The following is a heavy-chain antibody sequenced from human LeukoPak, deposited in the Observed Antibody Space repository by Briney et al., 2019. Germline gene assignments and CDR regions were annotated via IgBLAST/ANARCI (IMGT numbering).Heavy chain of an antibody. J-gene: IGHJ5*02. D-gene: IGHD6-13*01. Sequence: SETLSLTCTVSGGSISSSSYYWGWIRQPPGKGLEGIGSIYYSGSTYYNPSLKSRVTISVDTSQNQFSLKLSSVTAADTAVYYCARRWPGYSSSWYGNWLDPWGQGTLVTVSP. CDR3: ARRWPGYSSSWYGNWLDP. V-gene: IGHV4-39*01. CDR2: IYYSGST. CDR1: GGSISSSSYY.